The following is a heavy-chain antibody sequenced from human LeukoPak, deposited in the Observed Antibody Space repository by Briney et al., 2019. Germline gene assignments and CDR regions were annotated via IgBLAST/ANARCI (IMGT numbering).Heavy chain of an antibody. CDR1: GFTFSSYV. CDR3: AKEGGIYGDNYFDY. J-gene: IGHJ4*02. V-gene: IGHV3-9*01. CDR2: ISWNSGSI. Sequence: GGSLRLSCAASGFTFSSYVMSWVRQAPGKGLEWVSGISWNSGSIGYADSVKGRFTISRDNAKNSLYLQMNSLRAEDTALYYCAKEGGIYGDNYFDYWGQGTLVTVSS. D-gene: IGHD4-17*01.